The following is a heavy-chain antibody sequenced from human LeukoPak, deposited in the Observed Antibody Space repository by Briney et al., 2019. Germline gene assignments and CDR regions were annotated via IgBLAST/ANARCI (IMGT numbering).Heavy chain of an antibody. V-gene: IGHV3-33*08. D-gene: IGHD3-16*01. Sequence: GGSLGLSCVASGFTFSSYSMNWVRQAPGKGLEWVAVIWYDGSNKYYADSVKGRFTISRDNSKNTLYLQMNSLRAEDTAVYYCARGEVPEYWGQGTLVTVSS. CDR3: ARGEVPEY. CDR2: IWYDGSNK. CDR1: GFTFSSYS. J-gene: IGHJ4*02.